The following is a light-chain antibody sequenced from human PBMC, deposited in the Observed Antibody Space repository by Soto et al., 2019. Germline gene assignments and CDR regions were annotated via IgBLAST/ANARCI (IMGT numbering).Light chain of an antibody. CDR1: QGISSY. V-gene: IGKV1-9*01. CDR3: QQINSYPRT. Sequence: DIKITKSPSTLSASVGDRFRITFRASQGISSYLAWYQQKPGKAPKLLIYAASTLQSGVPSRFRGSGSGTEFTLTISSLQTEDFENYYCQQINSYPRTVGGVTKVDIK. J-gene: IGKJ4*01. CDR2: AAS.